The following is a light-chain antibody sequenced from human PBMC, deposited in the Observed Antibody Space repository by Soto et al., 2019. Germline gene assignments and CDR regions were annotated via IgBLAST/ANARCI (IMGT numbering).Light chain of an antibody. CDR1: SSNIGSNY. CDR3: AAWDDSLSAYVV. CDR2: SNN. V-gene: IGLV1-47*02. Sequence: QAVVTQPPSASGTPGQRVTISCSGSSSNIGSNYVYWYQQLPGTAPKLLIYSNNQRPSGVPDRVSGSKSGTSASLAISGLRSEDEADYYCAAWDDSLSAYVVFGGGTKVTVL. J-gene: IGLJ2*01.